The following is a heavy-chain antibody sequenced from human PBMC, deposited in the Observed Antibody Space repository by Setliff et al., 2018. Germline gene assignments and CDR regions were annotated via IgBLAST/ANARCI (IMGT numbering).Heavy chain of an antibody. CDR2: IYYRGDT. J-gene: IGHJ3*02. V-gene: IGHV4-39*01. D-gene: IGHD2-15*01. CDR3: ARLPGYCNGGNCYGYYTFDI. Sequence: SETLSLTCTVSGASLSSGTYYWGWIRQPPGKGLEWIGRIYYRGDTYYNASLKGRLTISVDTAQNQFSLKLSSVTAADTAVYYCARLPGYCNGGNCYGYYTFDIWGQGTMVTVSS. CDR1: GASLSSGTYY.